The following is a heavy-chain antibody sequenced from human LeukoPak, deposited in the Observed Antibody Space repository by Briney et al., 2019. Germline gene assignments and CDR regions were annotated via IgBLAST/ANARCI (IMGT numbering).Heavy chain of an antibody. V-gene: IGHV4-61*02. D-gene: IGHD6-6*01. J-gene: IGHJ4*02. Sequence: SETLSLTCTVSGGSISSGSYYWSWIRQPAGKGLEWIGRIYTSGSTNYNPSLKSRVTISVDTSKNQFSLKLSSVTAADTAVYYCAREYSSSSGQDYWGQGTLVTVSS. CDR3: AREYSSSSGQDY. CDR1: GGSISSGSYY. CDR2: IYTSGST.